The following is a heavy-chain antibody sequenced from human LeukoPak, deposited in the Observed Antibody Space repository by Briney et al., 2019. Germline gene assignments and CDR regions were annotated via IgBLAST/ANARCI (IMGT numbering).Heavy chain of an antibody. CDR2: ISYDGSNK. CDR1: GFTFSSYA. Sequence: GGSLRLSCAASGFTFSSYAMHWVRQAPGKGLEWVAVISYDGSNKYYADSVKGRFTISRDNSKNTLYLQMNSRRAEDTAVYYCARGDGSGLLYYGMDVWGKGTTVTVSS. V-gene: IGHV3-30*04. J-gene: IGHJ6*04. D-gene: IGHD3-10*01. CDR3: ARGDGSGLLYYGMDV.